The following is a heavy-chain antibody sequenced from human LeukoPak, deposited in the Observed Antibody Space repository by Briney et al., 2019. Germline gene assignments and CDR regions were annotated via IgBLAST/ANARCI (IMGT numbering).Heavy chain of an antibody. V-gene: IGHV3-7*01. CDR3: AIDLRELAVSYYMDG. CDR2: IKQDGSEK. J-gene: IGHJ6*03. CDR1: GFTFSSYW. Sequence: PGGSLRLSCAASGFTFSSYWMSWVRQAPGKGLAWVANIKQDGSEKYYVDSVKGRFTISRDNAKNSLYLQMKSLRADDTAVYYCAIDLRELAVSYYMDGWLKGTTVTVSS. D-gene: IGHD1-26*01.